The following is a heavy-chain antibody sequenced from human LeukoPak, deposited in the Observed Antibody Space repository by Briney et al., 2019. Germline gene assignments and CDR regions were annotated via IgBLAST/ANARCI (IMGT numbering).Heavy chain of an antibody. CDR3: ARALGPGTAMRIYYFDY. J-gene: IGHJ4*02. CDR2: IYYSGST. V-gene: IGHV4-59*01. Sequence: SETLSLTCAVSGGSISPFYWSWIRQPPGKGLEWIGYIYYSGSTNYNPSPKSRVTISVDTSKNQFSLKLSSVTAADTAVYYCARALGPGTAMRIYYFDYWGQGTLVTVSS. D-gene: IGHD5-18*01. CDR1: GGSISPFY.